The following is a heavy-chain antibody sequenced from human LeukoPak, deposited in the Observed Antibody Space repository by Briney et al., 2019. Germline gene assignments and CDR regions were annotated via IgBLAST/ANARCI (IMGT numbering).Heavy chain of an antibody. J-gene: IGHJ6*03. CDR3: AKDIGRVDTASTYMDV. V-gene: IGHV3-9*01. Sequence: GGSLRLSCAASGFTFDDYAMHWVRHAPGKGLEWVSGISWNSFTIGYADSVKGRFTISRDNAKNSLYLQMNSLRVEDTALYYCAKDIGRVDTASTYMDVWGKGTTVTISS. CDR2: ISWNSFTI. CDR1: GFTFDDYA. D-gene: IGHD5-18*01.